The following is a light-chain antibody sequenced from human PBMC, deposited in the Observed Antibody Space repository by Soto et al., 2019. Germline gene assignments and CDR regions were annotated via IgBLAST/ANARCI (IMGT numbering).Light chain of an antibody. CDR2: DAS. CDR3: QQYNNWPLT. CDR1: QSVSYN. J-gene: IGKJ4*01. V-gene: IGKV3D-15*01. Sequence: ETVMTQSPATLFVSPGDRATLSCSASQSVSYNLAWYQQKPGQAPRLLIYDASTRATGIPARFSGSASGTEFTLTISSLLSEDFAVYYCQQYNNWPLTFGGGTKVEMK.